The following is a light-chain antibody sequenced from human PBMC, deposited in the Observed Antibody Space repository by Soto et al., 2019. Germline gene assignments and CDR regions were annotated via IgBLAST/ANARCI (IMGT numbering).Light chain of an antibody. J-gene: IGLJ1*01. CDR2: DVS. V-gene: IGLV2-14*01. Sequence: QPALTQPASVSGSPGQSITISCTGTSRDVGGYNYVSWYQQHPGKAPKLMIYDVSNRPSGVSNRFSGSKSGNTASLTISGLQAEDEADYYCNSYTTSSTYVFGTGTKVTVL. CDR3: NSYTTSSTYV. CDR1: SRDVGGYNY.